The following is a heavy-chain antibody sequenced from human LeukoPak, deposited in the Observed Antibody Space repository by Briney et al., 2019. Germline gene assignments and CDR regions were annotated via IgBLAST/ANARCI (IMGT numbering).Heavy chain of an antibody. CDR2: FDPEDGET. J-gene: IGHJ6*02. D-gene: IGHD3-16*01. V-gene: IGHV1-24*01. CDR3: ARVGGPYGMDV. CDR1: GYTLTELS. Sequence: ASVKVSCKVSGYTLTELSMHWVRQAPGKGLEWMGGFDPEDGETIYAQKFQGRVTMTTDTSTSTAYMELRSLRSDDTAVFYCARVGGPYGMDVWGQGTTVTVSS.